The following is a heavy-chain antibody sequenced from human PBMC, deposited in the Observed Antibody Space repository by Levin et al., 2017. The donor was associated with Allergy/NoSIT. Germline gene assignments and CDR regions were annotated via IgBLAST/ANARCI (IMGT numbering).Heavy chain of an antibody. Sequence: PSETLSLTCTVSGYSISSGYYWGWIRQPPGKGLEWIGSIYHSGSTYYNPSLKSRVTISVDTSKNQFSLKLSSVTAADTAVYYCARDGVRGVTRSVDAFDIWGQGTMVTVSS. CDR1: GYSISSGYY. D-gene: IGHD3-10*01. V-gene: IGHV4-38-2*02. CDR3: ARDGVRGVTRSVDAFDI. J-gene: IGHJ3*02. CDR2: IYHSGST.